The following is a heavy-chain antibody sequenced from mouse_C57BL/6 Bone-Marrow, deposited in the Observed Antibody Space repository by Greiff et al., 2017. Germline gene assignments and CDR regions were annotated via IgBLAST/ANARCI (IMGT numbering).Heavy chain of an antibody. CDR3: ARSYYYGSSLDY. V-gene: IGHV1-82*01. CDR1: GYAFSSSW. CDR2: IYPGDGDT. D-gene: IGHD1-1*01. J-gene: IGHJ2*01. Sequence: VKLQESGPELVKPGASVKISCKASGYAFSSSWMNWVKQRPGQGLEWIGRIYPGDGDTNYNGKFKGKATLTADKSSSTAYMQLSSLTSEDSAVYFCARSYYYGSSLDYWGQGTTLTVSS.